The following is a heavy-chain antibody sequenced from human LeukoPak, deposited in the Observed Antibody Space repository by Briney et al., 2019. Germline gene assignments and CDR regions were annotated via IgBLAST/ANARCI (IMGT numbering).Heavy chain of an antibody. CDR3: ARETLGGWFLD. Sequence: ASVKVSCKASGYSFTSYDINWVRQATGQGLEWMGWMKSNSGNTGYAQKFQGRVTMTRDTSISTAYMELSSLVSEDTALYYCARETLGGWFLDWGQGTLVTVSS. D-gene: IGHD6-19*01. CDR1: GYSFTSYD. J-gene: IGHJ4*02. CDR2: MKSNSGNT. V-gene: IGHV1-8*01.